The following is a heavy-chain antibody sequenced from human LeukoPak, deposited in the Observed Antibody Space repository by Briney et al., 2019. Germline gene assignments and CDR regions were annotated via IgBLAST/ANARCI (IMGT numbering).Heavy chain of an antibody. D-gene: IGHD3-10*01. CDR1: GFTFSSYE. J-gene: IGHJ4*02. V-gene: IGHV3-48*03. CDR2: ISSSGTTI. CDR3: ARDGFYYYGSGNRLDY. Sequence: GGSLRLSCAPSGFTFSSYEMNWVRQALGGGLEWVSYISSSGTTIYYADSEKGRFPLSRDNAKNSLYLQMNSLRAEDTAVYYCARDGFYYYGSGNRLDYWGQGTLVTVSS.